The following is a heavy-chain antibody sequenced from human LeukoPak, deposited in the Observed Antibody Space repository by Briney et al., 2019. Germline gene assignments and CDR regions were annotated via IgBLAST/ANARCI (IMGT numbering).Heavy chain of an antibody. CDR3: ARPGQLGSLYYGLDV. CDR1: GFTFSNYS. V-gene: IGHV4-34*01. Sequence: GSLRLSCAASGFTFSNYSYSMNWVRQPPGKGLEWIGEINHSGSTNYNPSLKSRVTISVDTSKNQFSLKLKSVTAADTAVYYCARPGQLGSLYYGLDVWGQGTTVIVSS. D-gene: IGHD7-27*01. J-gene: IGHJ6*02. CDR2: INHSGST.